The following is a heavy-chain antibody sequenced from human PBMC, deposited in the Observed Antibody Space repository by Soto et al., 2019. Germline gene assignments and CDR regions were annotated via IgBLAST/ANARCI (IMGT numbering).Heavy chain of an antibody. Sequence: QVQLVQSGAEVKKPGASVKVSCKASGYTFTGYYMHWVRQAPGQGLEWMGWINPNSGGTNYAQKYQGRVTMTRDTSISTAYMELSRLRSDDTAVYYRARDQKGFLEWLLIQYCGQGTLVTVSS. CDR1: GYTFTGYY. CDR2: INPNSGGT. D-gene: IGHD3-3*01. V-gene: IGHV1-2*02. CDR3: ARDQKGFLEWLLIQY. J-gene: IGHJ4*02.